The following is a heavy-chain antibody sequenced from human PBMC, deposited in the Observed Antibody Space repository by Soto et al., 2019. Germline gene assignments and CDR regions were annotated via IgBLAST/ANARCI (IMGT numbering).Heavy chain of an antibody. CDR2: ISAYNGNT. Sequence: ASVKVSCKASGYTFTSYGISWVRQAPGQGLEWMGWISAYNGNTNYAQKLQGRVTMTTDTSTSTAYMELRSLRSDDTAVYYCARVGRLRYCSGGSCYGTNWFDPWGQGTLVTVSS. CDR3: ARVGRLRYCSGGSCYGTNWFDP. V-gene: IGHV1-18*01. J-gene: IGHJ5*02. CDR1: GYTFTSYG. D-gene: IGHD2-15*01.